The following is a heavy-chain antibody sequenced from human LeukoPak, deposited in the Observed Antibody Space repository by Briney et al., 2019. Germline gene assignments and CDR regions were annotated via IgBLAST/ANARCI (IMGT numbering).Heavy chain of an antibody. V-gene: IGHV5-10-1*01. J-gene: IGHJ4*02. CDR3: ARHNYDILTGYYNGGLPEGGPDY. CDR2: IDPSDSYT. Sequence: GESLKISCQGSGSSFTSYWISWVRRLPGKGLEWMGRIDPSDSYTNYSPSFQGHVTISADKSISTAYLQWSSLKASDTAMYYCARHNYDILTGYYNGGLPEGGPDYWGQGTLVTVSS. CDR1: GSSFTSYW. D-gene: IGHD3-9*01.